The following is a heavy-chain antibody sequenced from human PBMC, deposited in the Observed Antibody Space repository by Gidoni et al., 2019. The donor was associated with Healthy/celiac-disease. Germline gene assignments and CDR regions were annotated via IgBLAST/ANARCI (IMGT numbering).Heavy chain of an antibody. J-gene: IGHJ5*02. D-gene: IGHD2-15*01. Sequence: GYIYYSGSTNYNPSLKSRVTISVDTSKNQFSLKLSSVTAADTAVYYCARRGITPGWFDPWGQGTLVTVSS. CDR2: IYYSGST. V-gene: IGHV4-61*07. CDR3: ARRGITPGWFDP.